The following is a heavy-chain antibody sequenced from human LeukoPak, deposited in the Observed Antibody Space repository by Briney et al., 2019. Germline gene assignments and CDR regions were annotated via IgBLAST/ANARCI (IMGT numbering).Heavy chain of an antibody. Sequence: GESLKISCAASGFPFSSYWMSWVRQAPGKGLEWVANIKEDGSVKYYVDSVKGRFTISRDNAKNSACLEMNSLRAEDTAVYYCARDNYGDYGYWGQGTLVTVSS. CDR1: GFPFSSYW. V-gene: IGHV3-7*05. J-gene: IGHJ4*02. CDR3: ARDNYGDYGY. CDR2: IKEDGSVK. D-gene: IGHD4-17*01.